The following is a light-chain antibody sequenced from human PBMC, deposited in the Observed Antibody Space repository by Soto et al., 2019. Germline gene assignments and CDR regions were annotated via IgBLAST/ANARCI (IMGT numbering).Light chain of an antibody. CDR1: QSVGSN. V-gene: IGKV3-15*01. Sequence: EIVMTQSPATLPVSPGERATLSCRASQSVGSNLAWYQQKPGQAPRLLIYGASSRATGIPARFSGSGSGTEFTLTISSLQSEDFAIYYCQQYMSSVTFGQGTKVEIK. CDR3: QQYMSSVT. CDR2: GAS. J-gene: IGKJ1*01.